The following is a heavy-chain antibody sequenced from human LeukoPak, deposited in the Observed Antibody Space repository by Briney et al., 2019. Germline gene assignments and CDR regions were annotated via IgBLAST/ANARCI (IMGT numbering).Heavy chain of an antibody. CDR1: GFTFSSYG. J-gene: IGHJ4*02. D-gene: IGHD6-13*01. Sequence: GGSLRLSCAASGFTFSSYGMHWVRQAPGKGLEWVAFIRYDGSNKYYADSVKGRFTISRDNSKNTLYLQMNSLRAEDTAVYYCAKDGGKQQLVRPLDYWGQGTLVTVSS. CDR2: IRYDGSNK. V-gene: IGHV3-30*02. CDR3: AKDGGKQQLVRPLDY.